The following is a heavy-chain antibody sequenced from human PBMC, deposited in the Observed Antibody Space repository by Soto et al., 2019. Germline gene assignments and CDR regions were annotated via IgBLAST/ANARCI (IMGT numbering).Heavy chain of an antibody. D-gene: IGHD2-15*01. J-gene: IGHJ6*03. CDR2: ISPILGIT. Sequence: QVQLLQSGSLLKRPGSSVKISCQASGDTFITHSLTWVRQAPGQGPEWVGRISPILGITDYAQKFQGRVNLTADKSQITAYMVLGSLTADDTAIYYFARDQYCSVSSCFGYPEVWGTGTTLIGSS. CDR1: GDTFITHS. CDR3: ARDQYCSVSSCFGYPEV. V-gene: IGHV1-69*04.